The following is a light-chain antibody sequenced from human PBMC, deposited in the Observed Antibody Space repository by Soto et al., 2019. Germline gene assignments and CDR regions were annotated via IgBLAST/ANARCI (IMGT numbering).Light chain of an antibody. J-gene: IGKJ5*01. Sequence: EIVMTQSPAPLSVSPGERATLSCRASQNVSSNFAWYQQKPGQAPRLLLYDASTRATGIPARFSGSGSGTDFTLTISRLEPEDFAVFYCQQYGTSEIILGQGTRLEIK. V-gene: IGKV3-15*01. CDR1: QNVSSN. CDR2: DAS. CDR3: QQYGTSEII.